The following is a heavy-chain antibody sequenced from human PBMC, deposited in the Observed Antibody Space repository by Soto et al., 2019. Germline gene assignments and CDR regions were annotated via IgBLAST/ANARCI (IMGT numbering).Heavy chain of an antibody. V-gene: IGHV4-30-4*01. J-gene: IGHJ5*02. CDR1: GGSISSGDYY. CDR3: ARATDFWSGYTPNWFDP. D-gene: IGHD3-3*01. CDR2: IYYSGST. Sequence: SETLSLTCTVSGGSISSGDYYWSWIRQPPGKGLEWIGYIYYSGSTYYNPSLKSRVTISVDTSKNQFSLKLSSVTAADTAVYYCARATDFWSGYTPNWFDPWGQGTLVTVSS.